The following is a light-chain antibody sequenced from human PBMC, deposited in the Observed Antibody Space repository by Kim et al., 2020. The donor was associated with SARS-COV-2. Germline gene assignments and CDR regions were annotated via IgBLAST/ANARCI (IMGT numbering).Light chain of an antibody. V-gene: IGKV3-11*01. CDR3: QQRGN. Sequence: ATLSLSPGESATLSCVASQSFGTYLAWYQQKPGQAPRLLIYDASKRATGIPARFRGSGSGTDFTLTIGTLEPEDSAVYYCQQRGNFGQGTRLDIK. CDR2: DAS. J-gene: IGKJ5*01. CDR1: QSFGTY.